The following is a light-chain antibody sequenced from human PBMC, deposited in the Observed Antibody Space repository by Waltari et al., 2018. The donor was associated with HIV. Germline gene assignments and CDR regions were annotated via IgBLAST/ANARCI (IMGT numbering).Light chain of an antibody. CDR1: QSLLHSHGKTF. Sequence: DIVITQTPLSLSVTPGQPTSISCQSSQSLLHSHGKTFLYWYLQKAGQPPQLLFYEFSSRVSGVPDMFSGSGAGTDFTLKISRVEAEDVGVYYCMQSIQRGTFGQGTKVEIK. V-gene: IGKV2D-29*01. J-gene: IGKJ1*01. CDR3: MQSIQRGT. CDR2: EFS.